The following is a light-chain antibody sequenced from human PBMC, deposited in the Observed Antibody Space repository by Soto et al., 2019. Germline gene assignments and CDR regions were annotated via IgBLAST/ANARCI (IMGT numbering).Light chain of an antibody. Sequence: QAVVTQEPSLTVSPGGTVTLTCGSSSGAVTSGHYPYWFQQKPGQAPRTLIYDTRNKLSXTPARFSASLLGGKAALTLSXXQPEDXXXXYXLLSETHSLVFGGGTKVTVL. V-gene: IGLV7-46*01. J-gene: IGLJ2*01. CDR2: DTR. CDR1: SGAVTSGHY. CDR3: LLSETHSLV.